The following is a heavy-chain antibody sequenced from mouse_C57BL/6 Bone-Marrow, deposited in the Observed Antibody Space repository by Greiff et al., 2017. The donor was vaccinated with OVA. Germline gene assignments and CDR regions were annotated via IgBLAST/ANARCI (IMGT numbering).Heavy chain of an antibody. CDR3: ARIYYGNYVPYFDY. D-gene: IGHD2-1*01. CDR2: IYPGSGNT. Sequence: QVQLQQSGAELVRPGASVKLSCKASGYTFPDYYINWVKQRPGQGLEWIARIYPGSGNTYYNEKFKGKATLTAEKSSSTAYMQLSSLTSEDSAVYFCARIYYGNYVPYFDYWGQGTTLTVSS. V-gene: IGHV1-76*01. J-gene: IGHJ2*01. CDR1: GYTFPDYY.